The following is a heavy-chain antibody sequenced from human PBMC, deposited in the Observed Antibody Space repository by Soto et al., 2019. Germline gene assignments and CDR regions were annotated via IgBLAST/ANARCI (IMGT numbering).Heavy chain of an antibody. D-gene: IGHD6-6*01. Sequence: GESLKISCKGSGYSFSIYWIAWVRQMPGKGLEWMGTIYPGDSDTRYSPSFQGQVTISVGRSISTAYLQWNSLKASDTAMYYCARKSSSGRGGLDVWGQGTKVTVYS. CDR2: IYPGDSDT. J-gene: IGHJ6*02. V-gene: IGHV5-51*01. CDR3: ARKSSSGRGGLDV. CDR1: GYSFSIYW.